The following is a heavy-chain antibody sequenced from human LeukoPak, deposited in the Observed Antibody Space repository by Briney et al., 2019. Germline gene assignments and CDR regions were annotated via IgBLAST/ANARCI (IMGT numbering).Heavy chain of an antibody. CDR1: GGSISSYY. Sequence: SETLFLTCTVSGGSISSYYWSWIRQPPGKGLEWIGYIYYSGSTNYNPSLKSRVTISVDTSKNQFSLKLSSVTAADTAVYYCARVWELPYYFDYWGQGTLVTVSS. J-gene: IGHJ4*02. CDR2: IYYSGST. D-gene: IGHD1-26*01. V-gene: IGHV4-59*08. CDR3: ARVWELPYYFDY.